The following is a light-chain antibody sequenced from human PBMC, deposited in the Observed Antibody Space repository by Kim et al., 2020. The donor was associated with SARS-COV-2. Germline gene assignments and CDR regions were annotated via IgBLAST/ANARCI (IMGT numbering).Light chain of an antibody. Sequence: GQSITISCAGTSSDVGGYNYVSWYQQHPGKAPQLMSYDVSNRPSGVSNRFSGSKSGNTASLTISGLQAEDEADYYCSSYTSSSTWVFGGGTQLTVL. CDR1: SSDVGGYNY. J-gene: IGLJ3*02. CDR2: DVS. CDR3: SSYTSSSTWV. V-gene: IGLV2-14*03.